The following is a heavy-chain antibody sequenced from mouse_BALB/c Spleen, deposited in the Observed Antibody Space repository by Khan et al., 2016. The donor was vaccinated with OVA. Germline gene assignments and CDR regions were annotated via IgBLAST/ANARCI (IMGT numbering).Heavy chain of an antibody. J-gene: IGHJ2*01. CDR3: ARIYGSDFDY. V-gene: IGHV1-20*02. CDR2: INPHIGET. Sequence: EVQLQESGPELVKPGASVKISCKASGYSFTGYFMNWVMQSHGKSLEWIGRINPHIGETFYNPKFKGKATLTADESSSTAHMELRSLASEDSAVYYCARIYGSDFDYWGQGTTLTVSS. CDR1: GYSFTGYF. D-gene: IGHD1-1*01.